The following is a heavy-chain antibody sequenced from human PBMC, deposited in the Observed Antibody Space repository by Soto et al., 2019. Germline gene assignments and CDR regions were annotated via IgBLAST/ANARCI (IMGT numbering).Heavy chain of an antibody. CDR2: IYYIGST. CDR1: GGSISSSSYY. J-gene: IGHJ4*02. CDR3: ATLWGQD. D-gene: IGHD3-10*01. V-gene: IGHV4-39*01. Sequence: QLQLQASGPGLVKPSETLSLTCTVSGGSISSSSYYWGWIRQPPGKGLEWIGRIYYIGSTYYNPSLKSRVTISVDTSKIQFSLKLSSVTAAYTAVYYCATLWGQDWGQGTLVTVSS.